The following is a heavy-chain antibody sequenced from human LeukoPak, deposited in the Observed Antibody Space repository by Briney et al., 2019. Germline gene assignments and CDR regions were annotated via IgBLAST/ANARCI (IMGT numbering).Heavy chain of an antibody. CDR3: ARHQPHHTLQLLDAFDI. J-gene: IGHJ3*02. CDR2: IYTSGST. V-gene: IGHV4-61*02. Sequence: SQTLSLTCTVSGGSSSSGSYYWSWIRQPAGKGLEWIGRIYTSGSTNYNPSLKSRVTISVDTSKNQFSLKLSSVTAADTAVYYCARHQPHHTLQLLDAFDIWGQGTMVTVSS. D-gene: IGHD2-2*01. CDR1: GGSSSSGSYY.